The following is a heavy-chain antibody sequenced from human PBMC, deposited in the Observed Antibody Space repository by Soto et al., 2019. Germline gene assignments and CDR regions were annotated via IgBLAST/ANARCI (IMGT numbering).Heavy chain of an antibody. J-gene: IGHJ1*01. V-gene: IGHV1-69*01. CDR3: ARVGSSSWYVEVGYFQH. Sequence: QVQLVQSGAEVEKPGSSVKVSCKASGGTFSSYAISWVRQAPGQGLEWMGGIIPIFGTANYAQKFQGRVTITADESTSTAYMELSSLRSEDTAVYYCARVGSSSWYVEVGYFQHWGQGTLVTVSS. D-gene: IGHD6-13*01. CDR2: IIPIFGTA. CDR1: GGTFSSYA.